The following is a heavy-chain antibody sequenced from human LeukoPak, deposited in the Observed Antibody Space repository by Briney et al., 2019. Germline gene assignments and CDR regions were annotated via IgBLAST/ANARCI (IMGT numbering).Heavy chain of an antibody. Sequence: SETLSLTCTVSGGSISSYYWSWIRQPPGKGLEWIGYIYYSGSTNYNPSLKSRVTISVDTSKNQFSLKLSSVTAADTAVYYCARHSSGWFYFDYWGQGTLVTVSS. J-gene: IGHJ4*02. V-gene: IGHV4-59*08. CDR2: IYYSGST. CDR1: GGSISSYY. CDR3: ARHSSGWFYFDY. D-gene: IGHD6-19*01.